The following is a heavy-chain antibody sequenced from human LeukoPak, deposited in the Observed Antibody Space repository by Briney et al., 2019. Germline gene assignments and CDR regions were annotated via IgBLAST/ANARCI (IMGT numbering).Heavy chain of an antibody. D-gene: IGHD2-2*01. CDR3: ARVGVVPAAPSIYYYYYMDV. Sequence: SETLSFTCTLSGGSISSYYWSWLRQPPGKGLEWIGYIYYSGSTNYNPSLKSRVTISVDTSKNQFSLRLSSVTAADTAVYYCARVGVVPAAPSIYYYYYMDVWGKGTTVTVSS. V-gene: IGHV4-59*01. CDR2: IYYSGST. J-gene: IGHJ6*03. CDR1: GGSISSYY.